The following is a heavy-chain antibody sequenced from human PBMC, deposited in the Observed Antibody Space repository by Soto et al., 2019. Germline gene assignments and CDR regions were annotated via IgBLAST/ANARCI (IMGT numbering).Heavy chain of an antibody. CDR3: AKDYHWIQLWLLDYYYYGMDV. CDR1: GFTFSSYG. V-gene: IGHV3-30*18. D-gene: IGHD5-18*01. J-gene: IGHJ6*02. Sequence: GGSLRLSCAASGFTFSSYGMHWVRQAPGKGLEWVAVISYDGSNKYYADSVKGRFTISRDNSKNTLYLQMNSLRAEDTAVYYCAKDYHWIQLWLLDYYYYGMDVWGQGTTVTVSS. CDR2: ISYDGSNK.